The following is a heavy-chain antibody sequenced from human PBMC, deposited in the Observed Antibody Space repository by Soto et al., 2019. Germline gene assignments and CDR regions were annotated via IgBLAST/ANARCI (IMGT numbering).Heavy chain of an antibody. J-gene: IGHJ4*02. Sequence: SQTLSLTCAISGDSVSSNSAAWNWIRQSPSRGLEWLGRTYYRSKWYNDYEVSVKSRITINTDTSKHQFSLQLNSVTPEDTAVYYWARGMAAAGLGDFDYWGQGTLVTVSS. CDR1: GDSVSSNSAA. D-gene: IGHD6-13*01. V-gene: IGHV6-1*01. CDR3: ARGMAAAGLGDFDY. CDR2: TYYRSKWYN.